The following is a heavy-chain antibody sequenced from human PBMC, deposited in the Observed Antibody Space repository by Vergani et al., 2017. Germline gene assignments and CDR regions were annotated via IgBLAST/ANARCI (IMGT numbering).Heavy chain of an antibody. CDR1: GFTFSGSA. CDR3: TRTAYDGVDY. D-gene: IGHD5-12*01. V-gene: IGHV3-73*02. J-gene: IGHJ4*02. Sequence: EVQLVESGGGLVQPGGSLKLSCAASGFTFSGSAMHWVRQASGKGLEWVGRIRSKANRYATAYAASVKGRFTISRDDSKNTAYLQMNSLKTEDTAVYYCTRTAYDGVDYWGQGTLVTVSS. CDR2: IRSKANRYAT.